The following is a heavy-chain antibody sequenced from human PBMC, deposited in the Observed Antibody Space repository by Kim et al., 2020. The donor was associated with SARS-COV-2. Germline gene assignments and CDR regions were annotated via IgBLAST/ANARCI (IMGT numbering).Heavy chain of an antibody. Sequence: YADSVKGRFTISRDESKDTLYLQMNSLTLEDTAVYYCAKAYNSKWFWYFDLWGRGTLVTVSS. CDR3: AKAYNSKWFWYFDL. V-gene: IGHV3-30*02. D-gene: IGHD6-13*01. J-gene: IGHJ2*01.